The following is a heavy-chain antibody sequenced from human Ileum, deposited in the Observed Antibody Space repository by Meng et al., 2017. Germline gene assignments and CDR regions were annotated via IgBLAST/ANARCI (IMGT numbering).Heavy chain of an antibody. CDR2: IYPGDSDI. V-gene: IGHV5-51*01. J-gene: IGHJ4*01. Sequence: GESLKISCKGSGYNFPLYWIAWVRQMPGKRLGWIGMIYPGDSDIRYSPSFQGQVTISTDESICTAYLEWSSLKASDTAMYYCARQRSVVAVTHRYIESWGQGTLVTVSS. D-gene: IGHD2-21*02. CDR1: GYNFPLYW. CDR3: ARQRSVVAVTHRYIES.